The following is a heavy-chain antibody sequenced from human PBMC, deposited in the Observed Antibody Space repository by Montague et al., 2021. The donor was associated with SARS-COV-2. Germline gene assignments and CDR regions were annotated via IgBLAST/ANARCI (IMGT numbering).Heavy chain of an antibody. V-gene: IGHV4-38-2*02. CDR1: GYSISSGYY. D-gene: IGHD3-3*01. J-gene: IGHJ4*02. CDR2: IYHSGST. CDR3: ARDVRYYDFWSGRAQTSPDY. Sequence: SETLSLTCTVSGYSISSGYYWGWIRQPPGKGLEWIGSIYHSGSTYYNPSLKSRVTISVDTSKNQFSLKLSSVTAADTAVCYCARDVRYYDFWSGRAQTSPDYWGQGTLVTVSS.